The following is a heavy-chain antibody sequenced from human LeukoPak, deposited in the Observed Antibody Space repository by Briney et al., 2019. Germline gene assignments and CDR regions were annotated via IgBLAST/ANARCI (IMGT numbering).Heavy chain of an antibody. CDR1: GGSISSYY. CDR3: ARGGGMGHYYYYMDV. V-gene: IGHV4-4*07. CDR2: IYISGST. Sequence: PSETLSLTCTVSGGSISSYYWSWIRQPAGKGLEWIGRIYISGSTNYNPSLKSRVTMSVDTSKNQFSLKLSSVTAADTAVYYCARGGGMGHYYYYMDVWGKGTTVTISS. J-gene: IGHJ6*03. D-gene: IGHD5-24*01.